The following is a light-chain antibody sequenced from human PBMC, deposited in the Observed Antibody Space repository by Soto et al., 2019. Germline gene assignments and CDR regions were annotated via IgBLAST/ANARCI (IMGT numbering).Light chain of an antibody. J-gene: IGLJ2*01. CDR1: SSDVGSYNL. CDR2: EVI. Sequence: QSALTQPASVSGSPGQSITISCTGTSSDVGSYNLVSWYQQHPGKAPKVIIYEVIKRPSGVSNRFSGSKSGNTASLTISGVQAEDEADYYCCSYAGSTTIVFGGGTKLTVL. V-gene: IGLV2-23*02. CDR3: CSYAGSTTIV.